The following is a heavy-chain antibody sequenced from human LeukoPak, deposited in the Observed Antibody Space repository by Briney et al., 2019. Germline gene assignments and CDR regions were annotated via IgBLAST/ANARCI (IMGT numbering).Heavy chain of an antibody. J-gene: IGHJ4*02. CDR3: ARVHCSGGSCYALEGITDYFDY. V-gene: IGHV3-11*04. D-gene: IGHD2-15*01. Sequence: PGGSLRLSCAASGFTFSDYYMSWIRQAPGKGLEWVSYISSSGSTIYYADSVKGRFTISRDNAKNSLYLQMNSLRAEDTAVYYCARVHCSGGSCYALEGITDYFDYWGQGTLVTVSS. CDR1: GFTFSDYY. CDR2: ISSSGSTI.